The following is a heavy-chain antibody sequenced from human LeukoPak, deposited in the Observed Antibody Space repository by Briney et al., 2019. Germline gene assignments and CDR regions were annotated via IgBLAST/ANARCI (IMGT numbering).Heavy chain of an antibody. CDR2: FDPEDGET. CDR3: ATETGFSSSSWYGVDY. J-gene: IGHJ4*02. Sequence: GASVKVSCKVSGYTLTELSMHWVRQAPGKGLERMGGFDPEDGETIYAQKFQGRVTMTEDTSTDTAYMELSSLRSEDTAVYYCATETGFSSSSWYGVDYWGQGTLVTVSS. CDR1: GYTLTELS. V-gene: IGHV1-24*01. D-gene: IGHD6-13*01.